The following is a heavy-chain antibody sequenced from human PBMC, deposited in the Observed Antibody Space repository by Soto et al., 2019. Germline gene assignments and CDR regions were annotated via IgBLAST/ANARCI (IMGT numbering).Heavy chain of an antibody. D-gene: IGHD2-15*01. CDR3: ARQEVASFDP. Sequence: SETLSLTCTVSGGSISSGVYYWGRIRQPPGKGLEWIASLYYSGSTYFNPSLKSRVTISVDTSKNQFSLRLTSVTAEDTAVYYCARQEVASFDPWGQGTLVTVSS. V-gene: IGHV4-39*01. CDR1: GGSISSGVYY. CDR2: LYYSGST. J-gene: IGHJ5*02.